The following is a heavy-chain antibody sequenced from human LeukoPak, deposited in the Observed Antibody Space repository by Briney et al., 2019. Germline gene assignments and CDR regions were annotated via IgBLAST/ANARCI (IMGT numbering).Heavy chain of an antibody. CDR1: GFTFSSYG. CDR3: AKRDYDILTGDYYMDV. J-gene: IGHJ6*03. D-gene: IGHD3-9*01. Sequence: GGSLRLSCEASGFTFSSYGMSWVRQAPGKGLEWVSAISGSGGSTYYADSVKGRFTISRDNSKNTLYLQMNSLRAEDTAVYYCAKRDYDILTGDYYMDVWGKGTTVTISS. V-gene: IGHV3-23*01. CDR2: ISGSGGST.